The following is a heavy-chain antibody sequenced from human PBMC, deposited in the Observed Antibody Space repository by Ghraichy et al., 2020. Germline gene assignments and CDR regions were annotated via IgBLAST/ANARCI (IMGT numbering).Heavy chain of an antibody. J-gene: IGHJ4*02. D-gene: IGHD7-27*01. CDR2: ISSGSSYI. CDR1: GFTFSTYN. V-gene: IGHV3-21*01. CDR3: ASSLGGELGYYFDY. Sequence: GGSLRLSCAASGFTFSTYNMNWVRQAPGKGLEWVSSISSGSSYIYYADSVKGRFTISRDNAKNSLYLQMNSLRAEDTAVYYCASSLGGELGYYFDYWGQGTLVTVSS.